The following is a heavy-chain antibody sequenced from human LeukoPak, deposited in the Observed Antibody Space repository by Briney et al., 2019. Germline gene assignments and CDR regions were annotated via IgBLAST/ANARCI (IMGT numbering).Heavy chain of an antibody. CDR2: IYSGGST. J-gene: IGHJ4*02. Sequence: GGSLRLSCAASGFTVSSNYMSWVRQAPGKGLEWASVIYSGGSTYYADSVKGRFTISRDNSKNTLYLQMNSLRAEDTAVYYCARMLDSSFSFDYWGQGTLVTVSS. D-gene: IGHD2-15*01. V-gene: IGHV3-66*01. CDR1: GFTVSSNY. CDR3: ARMLDSSFSFDY.